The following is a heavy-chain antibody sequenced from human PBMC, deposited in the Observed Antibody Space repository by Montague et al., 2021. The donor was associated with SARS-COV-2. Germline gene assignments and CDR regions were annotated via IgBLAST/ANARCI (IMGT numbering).Heavy chain of an antibody. Sequence: CAISGDSASSNSVAWGWIRQSPSNDLEWLGGTYYRSKWYSDYAPSVRGRLTVNPDASKNEFSLELNYVTPEDTAVYYCVRYSGWFYFDFWGQGTLVTVSS. CDR3: VRYSGWFYFDF. V-gene: IGHV6-1*01. CDR2: TYYRSKWYS. D-gene: IGHD6-19*01. J-gene: IGHJ4*02. CDR1: GDSASSNSVA.